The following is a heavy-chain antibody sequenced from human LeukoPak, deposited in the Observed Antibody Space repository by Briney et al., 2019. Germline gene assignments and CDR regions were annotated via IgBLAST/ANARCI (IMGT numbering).Heavy chain of an antibody. CDR2: INSDGSST. D-gene: IGHD3-3*01. J-gene: IGHJ4*02. Sequence: GGSLRLSCAASGFTFSSYWMHWVRQAPGKGLVWVSRINSDGSSTSYADSVKGRFTISRDNAKNTLYLQMNSRRAEDTAVYYCARVSRRYDFWSGYYAYYFDYWGQGTLVTVSS. CDR1: GFTFSSYW. CDR3: ARVSRRYDFWSGYYAYYFDY. V-gene: IGHV3-74*01.